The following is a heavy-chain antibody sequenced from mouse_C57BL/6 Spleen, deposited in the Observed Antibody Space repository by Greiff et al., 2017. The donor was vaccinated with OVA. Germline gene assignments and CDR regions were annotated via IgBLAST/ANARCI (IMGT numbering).Heavy chain of an antibody. Sequence: VQLQESGPELVKPGASVKISCKASRYAFSSSWMNWVKQRPGKGLEWIGRIYPGDGDTTYNGKFKGKATLTADKSSSTAYMQLSSLTSEDSAVYFCARSTVVAREDAMDYWGQGTSVTVSS. V-gene: IGHV1-82*01. CDR1: RYAFSSSW. CDR3: ARSTVVAREDAMDY. D-gene: IGHD1-1*01. CDR2: IYPGDGDT. J-gene: IGHJ4*01.